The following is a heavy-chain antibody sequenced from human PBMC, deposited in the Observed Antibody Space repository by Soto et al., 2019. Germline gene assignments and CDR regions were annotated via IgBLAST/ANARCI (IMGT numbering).Heavy chain of an antibody. V-gene: IGHV4-61*08. CDR3: ARIKVAAGTRLVWVDP. Sequence: QVQLQESGPGLVQPSETLSLTCIVSGCSVNSGDHYWSWFRQPPGKRLEWIGYIYYIGTTNYNPSLRSRVAISIDASKNQFSLKLNSMTAADTAEYYCARIKVAAGTRLVWVDPWGPGTLVTVAS. CDR1: GCSVNSGDHY. CDR2: IYYIGTT. J-gene: IGHJ5*02. D-gene: IGHD2-15*01.